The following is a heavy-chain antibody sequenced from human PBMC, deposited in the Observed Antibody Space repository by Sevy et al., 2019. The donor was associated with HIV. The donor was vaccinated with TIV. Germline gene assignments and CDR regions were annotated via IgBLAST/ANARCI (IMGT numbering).Heavy chain of an antibody. CDR1: GYTFTGYY. CDR3: ARATPRIAAAVY. J-gene: IGHJ4*02. CDR2: INPNSGGT. V-gene: IGHV1-2*02. Sequence: ASVKVSCKASGYTFTGYYMHWVRQAPGQGLEWMGWINPNSGGTNYPQKFQGRVTMTRDTSISTAYMELSRLRSDDTAVYYCARATPRIAAAVYWGQGTLVTVSS. D-gene: IGHD6-13*01.